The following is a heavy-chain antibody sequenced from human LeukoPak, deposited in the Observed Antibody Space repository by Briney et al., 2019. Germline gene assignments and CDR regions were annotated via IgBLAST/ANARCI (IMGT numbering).Heavy chain of an antibody. V-gene: IGHV4-38-2*02. Sequence: PSETLALTCTVAGYSISSGYYWGWIRQPPGKGLEWIGSIYHSGSTYYNPSLKSRVTISVDTSKNQFSLKLSSVTAADTAVYYCARDLPIGYYDSSGYSAFDIWGQGTMVTVSS. CDR3: ARDLPIGYYDSSGYSAFDI. CDR1: GYSISSGYY. CDR2: IYHSGST. J-gene: IGHJ3*02. D-gene: IGHD3-22*01.